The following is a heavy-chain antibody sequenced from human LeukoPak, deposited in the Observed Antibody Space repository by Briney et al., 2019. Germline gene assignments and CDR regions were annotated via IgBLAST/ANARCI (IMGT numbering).Heavy chain of an antibody. J-gene: IGHJ3*02. V-gene: IGHV3-13*01. CDR2: IGIGDDT. D-gene: IGHD5/OR15-5a*01. Sequence: GGSLRLSCAASGFTFRDYDMHWVREAPGRGLEWVSAIGIGDDTHYPDSVKGRFTISRENAKNSLYLQMSSLRDGDTAMYYCVRGGIRVSGIDAFDIWGQGTMVTVSS. CDR1: GFTFRDYD. CDR3: VRGGIRVSGIDAFDI.